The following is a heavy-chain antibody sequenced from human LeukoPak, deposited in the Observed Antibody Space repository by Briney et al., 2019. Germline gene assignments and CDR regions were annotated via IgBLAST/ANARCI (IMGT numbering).Heavy chain of an antibody. J-gene: IGHJ4*02. V-gene: IGHV4-34*01. D-gene: IGHD1-26*01. Sequence: GSLRLSCAASGFTFSSYAMSWIRQPPGKGLEWIGEINHSGSTNYNPSLKSRVTISVDTSKNQFSLKLSSVTAADTAVYYCARIFPIVGATGSVDYWGREPWSPSPQ. CDR3: ARIFPIVGATGSVDY. CDR2: INHSGST. CDR1: GFTFSSYA.